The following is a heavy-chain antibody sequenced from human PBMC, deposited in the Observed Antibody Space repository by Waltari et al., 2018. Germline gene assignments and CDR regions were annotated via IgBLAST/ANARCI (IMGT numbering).Heavy chain of an antibody. CDR1: GFNLSNYF. V-gene: IGHV3-74*01. CDR2: INSDGTII. J-gene: IGHJ4*02. CDR3: LNYDFDS. D-gene: IGHD1-7*01. Sequence: DVQVVESGGGLVPPGGSLRLSCTGSGFNLSNYFIHWVRQSPGKGPVWVARINSDGTIINYADSVKGRFTISRDNAKSTVYLQMNSLIGEDTALYYCLNYDFDSWGQGTLVTVST.